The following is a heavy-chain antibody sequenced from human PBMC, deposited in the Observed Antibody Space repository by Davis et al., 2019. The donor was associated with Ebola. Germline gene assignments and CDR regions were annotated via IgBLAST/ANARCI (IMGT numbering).Heavy chain of an antibody. CDR2: IDPNGGGT. V-gene: IGHV1-2*02. CDR3: ARGAAATYYLIHES. CDR1: GYTFTASY. D-gene: IGHD2/OR15-2a*01. J-gene: IGHJ5*02. Sequence: ASVKVSCKASGYTFTASYIHWVRQAPGQGLEWMGWIDPNGGGTNYAQKSQGRVTMTRDTSTSTAYLEMSGLNSDDTAIYYCARGAAATYYLIHESWGQGTLVTVSS.